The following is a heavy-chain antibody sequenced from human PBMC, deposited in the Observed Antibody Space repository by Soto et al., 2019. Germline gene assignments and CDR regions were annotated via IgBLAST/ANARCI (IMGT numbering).Heavy chain of an antibody. V-gene: IGHV1-2*02. Sequence: ASVQVSCKASGYTFTGYYMHWVRQAPGQGLEWMGWINPNSGGTNYAQKFQGRVTMTRDTSISTAYMELSRLRSDDTAVYYCARGVVYYYDSSGYSPPDYWGQGTLVTVSS. CDR2: INPNSGGT. J-gene: IGHJ4*02. CDR3: ARGVVYYYDSSGYSPPDY. D-gene: IGHD3-22*01. CDR1: GYTFTGYY.